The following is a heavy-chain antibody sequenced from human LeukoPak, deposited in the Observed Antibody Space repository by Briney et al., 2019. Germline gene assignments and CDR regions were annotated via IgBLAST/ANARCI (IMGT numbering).Heavy chain of an antibody. CDR1: GGSFSGYY. Sequence: SETLSLTCAVYGGSFSGYYWSWIRQPPGKGLEWIGEINHSGSTNYNPSLKSRVTISVDTSKNQFSLKLSSVTAADTAVYYCARGPRGLPLYYYYGMDVWGQGTTVTVSS. CDR3: ARGPRGLPLYYYYGMDV. V-gene: IGHV4-34*01. D-gene: IGHD3-10*01. J-gene: IGHJ6*02. CDR2: INHSGST.